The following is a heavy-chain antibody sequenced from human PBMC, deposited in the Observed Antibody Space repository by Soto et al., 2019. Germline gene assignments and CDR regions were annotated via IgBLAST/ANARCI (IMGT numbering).Heavy chain of an antibody. J-gene: IGHJ6*02. CDR1: GGTFSSYA. V-gene: IGHV1-69*01. CDR2: IIPISGTA. D-gene: IGHD2-2*01. Sequence: QVQLVQSGAEVKKPGSSVKVSCKASGGTFSSYAISWVRQAPGQGLEWMGGIIPISGTANYAQKFQGRVTITADESTSTAYMELSSLRSEDTAVYYCARSQGSSTSLEIYYYYYYGMDVWGQGTKVIVSS. CDR3: ARSQGSSTSLEIYYYYYYGMDV.